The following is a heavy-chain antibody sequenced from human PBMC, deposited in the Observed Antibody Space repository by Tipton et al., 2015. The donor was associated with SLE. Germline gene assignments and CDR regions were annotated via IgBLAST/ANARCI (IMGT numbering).Heavy chain of an antibody. J-gene: IGHJ4*02. CDR3: ARDGLHYDSSGYDY. D-gene: IGHD3-22*01. Sequence: SLRLSCAASGFTFSSYEMNWVRQAPGKGLEWVSYISSGGSTIYYADSVKGRFTISRDNAKNSLYLQMNSLRAEDTAVYYCARDGLHYDSSGYDYWGQGTLVTVSS. V-gene: IGHV3-48*03. CDR1: GFTFSSYE. CDR2: ISSGGSTI.